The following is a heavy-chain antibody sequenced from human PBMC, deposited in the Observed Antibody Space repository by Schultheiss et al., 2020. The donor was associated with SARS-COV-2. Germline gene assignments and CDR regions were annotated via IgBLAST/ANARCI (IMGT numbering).Heavy chain of an antibody. Sequence: GGSLRLSCAASGFTVSSNYMSWVRQAPGKGLEWVSVIYSGGSTYYADSVKGRFTISRDNSKNSLYLQMNSLRAEDTAVYYCAGETAYYDFWSGYTPLYYMDVWCKGTTVTVSS. CDR3: AGETAYYDFWSGYTPLYYMDV. V-gene: IGHV3-53*01. J-gene: IGHJ6*03. CDR1: GFTVSSNY. CDR2: IYSGGST. D-gene: IGHD3-3*01.